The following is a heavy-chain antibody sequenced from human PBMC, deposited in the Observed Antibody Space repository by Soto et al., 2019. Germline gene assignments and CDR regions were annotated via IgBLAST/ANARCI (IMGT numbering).Heavy chain of an antibody. CDR1: GGSFSGYY. Sequence: PLETLSLTCAVYGGSFSGYYWSWIRQPPGKGLEWIGEINHSGSTNYNPSLKSRVTISVDTSKNQFSLKLSSVTAADTAVYYCARRIQLWLRVYYDSSGYYNFDYWGQGTLVTVSS. CDR3: ARRIQLWLRVYYDSSGYYNFDY. J-gene: IGHJ4*02. CDR2: INHSGST. V-gene: IGHV4-34*01. D-gene: IGHD3-22*01.